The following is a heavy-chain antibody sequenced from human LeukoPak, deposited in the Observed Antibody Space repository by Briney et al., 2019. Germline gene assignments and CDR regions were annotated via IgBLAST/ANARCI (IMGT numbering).Heavy chain of an antibody. J-gene: IGHJ5*02. V-gene: IGHV5-51*01. CDR2: IYPGDSDT. CDR3: ARLTNWFLPAAIRPVDP. Sequence: GESLKISCKASGYSFTSSWTGWVRQMPGKGLEWMGIIYPGDSDTRYSPSFQGQVTISADKSISTAYLQWSSLKASDTAMYYCARLTNWFLPAAIRPVDPWGQGTLVTVSS. D-gene: IGHD2-2*01. CDR1: GYSFTSSW.